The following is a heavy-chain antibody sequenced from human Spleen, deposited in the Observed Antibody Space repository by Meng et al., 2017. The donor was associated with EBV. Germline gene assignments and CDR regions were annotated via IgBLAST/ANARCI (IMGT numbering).Heavy chain of an antibody. J-gene: IGHJ4*02. CDR2: IYYSGST. CDR3: ARVRLYYDSSGPIDY. V-gene: IGHV4-61*01. D-gene: IGHD3-22*01. Sequence: GSRHELGMRSETLSLTCPLSGGVVRSGCYDWSWIGQPPGKGLEWIGYIYYSGSTNYNPSLKSRGAISVDTSKNQFSLRLSSVTAADTAVYYCARVRLYYDSSGPIDYWGQGTLVTVSS. CDR1: GGVVRSGCYD.